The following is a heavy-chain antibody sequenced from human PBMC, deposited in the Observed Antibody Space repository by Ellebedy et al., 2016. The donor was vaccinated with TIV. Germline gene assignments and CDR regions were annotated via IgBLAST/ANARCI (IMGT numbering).Heavy chain of an antibody. Sequence: GESLKISXAASGFTFSSYAMSWVRQAPGKGLEWVSAISGSGGSTYYADSVKGRFTISRDNSKNTLYLQMNSLRAEDTAVYYCARVGYSSGWYRNWGQGTLVTVSS. J-gene: IGHJ4*02. CDR3: ARVGYSSGWYRN. CDR1: GFTFSSYA. D-gene: IGHD6-19*01. CDR2: ISGSGGST. V-gene: IGHV3-23*01.